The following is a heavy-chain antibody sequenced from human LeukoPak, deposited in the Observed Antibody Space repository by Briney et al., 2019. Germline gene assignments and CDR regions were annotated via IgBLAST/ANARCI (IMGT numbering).Heavy chain of an antibody. D-gene: IGHD4-17*01. CDR1: GGSFSGYY. CDR3: ARTPTVTTFDPNYGMDV. V-gene: IGHV4-34*01. Sequence: SETLSLTCAVYGGSFSGYYWSRIRQPPGKGLEWIGEINHSGSTYYNPSLKSRVTISVDTSKNQFSLKLSSVTAADTAVYYCARTPTVTTFDPNYGMDVWGQGTTVTVSS. CDR2: INHSGST. J-gene: IGHJ6*02.